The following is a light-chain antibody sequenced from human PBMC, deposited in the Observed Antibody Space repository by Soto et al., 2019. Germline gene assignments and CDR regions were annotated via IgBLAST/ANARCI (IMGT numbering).Light chain of an antibody. CDR1: QSIISY. J-gene: IGKJ4*01. Sequence: IQIAQSSSSLSASVGDRVTIACRASQSIISYLSWYQHKPGKAPKLLIYDASSLESGVPSRFSGSGSGTEFTLTIGSLQPEDFATYYCQQLNSYRLTFGGGTKVDIK. CDR2: DAS. V-gene: IGKV1-13*02. CDR3: QQLNSYRLT.